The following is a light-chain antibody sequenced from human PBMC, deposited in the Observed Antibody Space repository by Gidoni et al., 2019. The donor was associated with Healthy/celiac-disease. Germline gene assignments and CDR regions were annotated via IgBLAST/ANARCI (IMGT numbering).Light chain of an antibody. Sequence: EIVLTRSPATLSLSPGERDTISCRASQSVSSYFAVYQQKPGQAPRLLSYDASNRDTGIPARVSGSGSGTDFTLTISSLEPEDFAVYYCQQRSNWPLTFGGGTKVEIK. CDR3: QQRSNWPLT. J-gene: IGKJ4*01. CDR1: QSVSSY. V-gene: IGKV3-11*01. CDR2: DAS.